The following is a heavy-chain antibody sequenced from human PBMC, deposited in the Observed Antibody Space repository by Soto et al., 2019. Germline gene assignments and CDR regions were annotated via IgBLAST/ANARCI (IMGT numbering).Heavy chain of an antibody. CDR3: AGTRILYRKPFGP. V-gene: IGHV4-39*07. J-gene: IGHJ5*02. CDR1: GGSISSSTYY. CDR2: IYYSGRT. Sequence: PSETLSLTCTVSGGSISSSTYYWGWIRQPPGKGLEWIASIYYSGRTNYNPSLESRVTISVDTSKNQFSLKLSSVTAADTAVYYCAGTRILYRKPFGPWGQGTLVTVSS. D-gene: IGHD2-15*01.